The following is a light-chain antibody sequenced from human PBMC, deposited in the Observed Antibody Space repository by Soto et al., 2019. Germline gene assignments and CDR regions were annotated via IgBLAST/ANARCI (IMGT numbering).Light chain of an antibody. Sequence: EILLTQSPATLSLSPGERATLSCRASQSVSSYLAWYQQKPGQAPRLLIYDASNRATGIPARFSGNGSGTDFTLTISSLEPEDFAVYYCQQRSSWPLTFGGGTKVDIK. V-gene: IGKV3-11*01. CDR3: QQRSSWPLT. J-gene: IGKJ4*01. CDR1: QSVSSY. CDR2: DAS.